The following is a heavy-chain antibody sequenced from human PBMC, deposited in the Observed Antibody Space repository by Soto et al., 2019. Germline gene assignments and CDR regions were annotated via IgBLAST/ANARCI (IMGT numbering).Heavy chain of an antibody. Sequence: EVQVLESGGALVQPGGSLRLSCAASGFTFRKHAMTWVRQAPGQGLEYVSSITASGSATFYAASVRGRFAISRDNAKSTLYLQMSSLRAEDTALYYCAKDVADRGFDSWGQGTLVTVSS. CDR3: AKDVADRGFDS. CDR2: ITASGSAT. J-gene: IGHJ4*02. CDR1: GFTFRKHA. V-gene: IGHV3-23*01.